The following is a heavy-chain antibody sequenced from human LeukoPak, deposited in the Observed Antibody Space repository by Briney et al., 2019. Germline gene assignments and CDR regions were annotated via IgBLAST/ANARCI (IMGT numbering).Heavy chain of an antibody. CDR1: GFTVNNNY. Sequence: GGSLRLFCAASGFTVNNNYMSWVRQAPGKGLGWVSIIYSRGSTYYADSVKGRFTISRDKSKNTLHLQMNSLRAEDTAVYYCAKSYYYDSSGQYYFDHWGQGTLVTVSS. J-gene: IGHJ4*02. CDR3: AKSYYYDSSGQYYFDH. V-gene: IGHV3-53*01. CDR2: IYSRGST. D-gene: IGHD3-22*01.